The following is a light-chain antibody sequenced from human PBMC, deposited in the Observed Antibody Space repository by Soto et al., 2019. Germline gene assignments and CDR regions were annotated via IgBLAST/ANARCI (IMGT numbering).Light chain of an antibody. CDR3: QQYGGSPRST. CDR1: ERFSSVY. V-gene: IGKV3-20*01. J-gene: IGKJ5*01. Sequence: IVLTQSPATLSLSPGESATLSCRASERFSSVYLAWYSQRPGQPPRLLXXGQXNRATGIPERFIGSGSGKDFTLIINRLEPEYFSMYYCQQYGGSPRSTFGQGTRLDIK. CDR2: GQX.